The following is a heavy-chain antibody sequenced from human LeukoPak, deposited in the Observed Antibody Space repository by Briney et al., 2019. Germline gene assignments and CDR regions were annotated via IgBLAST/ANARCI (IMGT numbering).Heavy chain of an antibody. CDR2: IYTSGST. V-gene: IGHV4-59*10. CDR3: AGGGELDY. CDR1: GGSFSGYY. Sequence: SETLSLTCAVYGGSFSGYYWSWIRQPAGKGLEWIGRIYTSGSTNYNPSLKSRVTISVDTSKNQFSLKLSSVTAADTAVYYCAGGGELDYWGQGTLVTVSS. J-gene: IGHJ4*02. D-gene: IGHD1-26*01.